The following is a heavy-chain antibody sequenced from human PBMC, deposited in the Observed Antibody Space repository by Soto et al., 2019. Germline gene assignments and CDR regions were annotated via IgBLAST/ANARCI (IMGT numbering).Heavy chain of an antibody. CDR3: ARLPIAAAGTGLRWYYSRGG. D-gene: IGHD6-13*01. CDR2: IYPGDSDT. CDR1: GYSFTSYW. Sequence: GESLKISCKGSGYSFTSYWIGWVRQMPGKGLEWMGIIYPGDSDTRYSPSFQGQVTISADKSLCTAYLPWRSLKASDTAMYYCARLPIAAAGTGLRWYYSRGGWVQGTSVSVS. J-gene: IGHJ6*02. V-gene: IGHV5-51*01.